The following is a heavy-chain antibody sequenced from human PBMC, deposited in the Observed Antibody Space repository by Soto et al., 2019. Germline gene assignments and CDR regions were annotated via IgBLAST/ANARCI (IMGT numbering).Heavy chain of an antibody. Sequence: SRPTRVNPTQTLTLTWTSSGLSHSTRGVGVAWIRQPPGKALEWLALFYWDEDTRYCPSLRSRITLTKSTARTQAVTTMTNMDPVDTATYSCAHKQRLAPYYSDYWGQGTLVTVSS. J-gene: IGHJ4*02. CDR1: GLSHSTRGVG. CDR2: FYWDEDT. CDR3: AHKQRLAPYYSDY. D-gene: IGHD6-25*01. V-gene: IGHV2-5*02.